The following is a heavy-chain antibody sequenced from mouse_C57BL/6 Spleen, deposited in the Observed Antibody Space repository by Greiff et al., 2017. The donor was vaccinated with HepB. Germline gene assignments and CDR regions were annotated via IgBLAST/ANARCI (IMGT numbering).Heavy chain of an antibody. D-gene: IGHD1-1*01. J-gene: IGHJ1*03. CDR3: TCYYYGSSSWYFDV. Sequence: VQLQQSGAELVRPGASVKLSCTASGFNIKDDYMHWVKQRPEQGLEWIGWIDPENGDTEYASKFQGKATITADTSSNTAYLQLSSLTSEDTAVYYCTCYYYGSSSWYFDVWGTGTTVTVSS. V-gene: IGHV14-4*01. CDR2: IDPENGDT. CDR1: GFNIKDDY.